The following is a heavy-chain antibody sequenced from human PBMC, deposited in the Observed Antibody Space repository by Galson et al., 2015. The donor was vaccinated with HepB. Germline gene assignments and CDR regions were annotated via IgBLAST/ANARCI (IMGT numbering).Heavy chain of an antibody. CDR3: ARAIPGGYYDFWSGYLIGNSDIYYYGMDV. Sequence: SLRLSCAASGFTFSSYSMNWVRQAPGKGLEWVSSISSSSSYIYYADSVKGRFTISRDNAKNSLYLQMNSLRAEDTAVYYCARAIPGGYYDFWSGYLIGNSDIYYYGMDVWGQGTTVTVSS. CDR2: ISSSSSYI. D-gene: IGHD3-3*01. J-gene: IGHJ6*02. V-gene: IGHV3-21*01. CDR1: GFTFSSYS.